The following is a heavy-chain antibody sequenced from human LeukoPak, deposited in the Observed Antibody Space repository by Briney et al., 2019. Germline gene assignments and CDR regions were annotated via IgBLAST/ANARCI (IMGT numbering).Heavy chain of an antibody. CDR2: IRYSGRT. CDR1: GGSINSDF. Sequence: SETLSLTCTASGGSINSDFWTWIRQPPGKGLEWIGYIRYSGRTEYNPSLRSRATIPIHTSRSHYSLRLNSVTAADTATYYCARIPDVSGWPFDSWGQGTLVTVSS. V-gene: IGHV4-59*01. J-gene: IGHJ4*02. D-gene: IGHD6-19*01. CDR3: ARIPDVSGWPFDS.